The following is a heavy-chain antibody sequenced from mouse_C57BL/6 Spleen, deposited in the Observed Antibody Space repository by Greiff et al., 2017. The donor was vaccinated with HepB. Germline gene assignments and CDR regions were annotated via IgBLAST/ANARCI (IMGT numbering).Heavy chain of an antibody. D-gene: IGHD2-3*01. V-gene: IGHV5-9-1*02. CDR2: ISSGGDYI. CDR3: TSDDGDGYYYYYAMVS. Sequence: EVQGVESGEGLVKPGGSLKLSCAASGFTFSSYAMSWVRQTPEKRLEWVAYISSGGDYIHYADTVKGRFTISRDNARNTQYLQMSSLKSEDTAMYYGTSDDGDGYYYYYAMVSLRQVTSVTVSS. J-gene: IGHJ4*01. CDR1: GFTFSSYA.